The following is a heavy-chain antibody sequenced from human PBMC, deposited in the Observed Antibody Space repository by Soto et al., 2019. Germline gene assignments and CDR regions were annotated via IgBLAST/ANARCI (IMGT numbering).Heavy chain of an antibody. CDR2: IYYSGST. D-gene: IGHD3-22*01. CDR1: GGSISSGDYY. V-gene: IGHV4-30-4*01. Sequence: PSETLSLTCTVSGGSISSGDYYWSWIRQPPGKGLEWIGYIYYSGSTYYNPSLKSRVTISVDTSKNQFSLKLSSVTAADTAVYYCAREGLLLNWFDPWGQGMLVTVSS. J-gene: IGHJ5*02. CDR3: AREGLLLNWFDP.